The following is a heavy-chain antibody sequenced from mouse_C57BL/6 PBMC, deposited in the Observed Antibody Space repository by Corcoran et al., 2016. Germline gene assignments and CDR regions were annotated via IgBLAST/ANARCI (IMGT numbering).Heavy chain of an antibody. D-gene: IGHD2-1*01. CDR3: ARRGNYDAMDY. Sequence: QNQLVQSGPELKKPGETVKISCKAAGYTFTTYGMSWVKQAPGKGLKWMGWINTYSGVPTYADDFKGRFAFSLETSASTAYLQINNLKNEDTATYFCARRGNYDAMDYWGQGTSVTVSS. V-gene: IGHV9-3*01. CDR1: GYTFTTYG. J-gene: IGHJ4*01. CDR2: INTYSGVP.